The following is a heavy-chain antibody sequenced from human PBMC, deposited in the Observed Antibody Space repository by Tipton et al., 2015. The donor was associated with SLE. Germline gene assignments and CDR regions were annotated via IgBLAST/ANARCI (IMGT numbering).Heavy chain of an antibody. D-gene: IGHD6-19*01. Sequence: GLVKPSETLSLTCTVSGGSISSSSYYWSWIRQPAGKGLEWIGHIYTSGSTNYNPSLKSRVTISVDTSKNQFSLKLSSVTAADTAVYYCASGSGWYRSYWGQGTLVTVSS. CDR2: IYTSGST. J-gene: IGHJ4*02. CDR3: ASGSGWYRSY. CDR1: GGSISSSSYY. V-gene: IGHV4-61*02.